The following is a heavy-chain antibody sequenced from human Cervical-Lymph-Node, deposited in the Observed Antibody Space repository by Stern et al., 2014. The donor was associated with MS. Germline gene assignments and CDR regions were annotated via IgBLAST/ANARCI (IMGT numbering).Heavy chain of an antibody. CDR2: IFPDDSET. CDR1: GYSFTTFW. CDR3: ARPLGSGWTAGWYY. D-gene: IGHD6-19*01. J-gene: IGHJ4*02. V-gene: IGHV5-51*03. Sequence: MQLVQPGAEVKKPGESLKISCKGSGYSFTTFWIGWVRQMPGKGLEWMGIIFPDDSETRYSPSFKGKVNISADKSTDTAYLQWSSLKASDTATYYCARPLGSGWTAGWYYWGQGTRVTVSS.